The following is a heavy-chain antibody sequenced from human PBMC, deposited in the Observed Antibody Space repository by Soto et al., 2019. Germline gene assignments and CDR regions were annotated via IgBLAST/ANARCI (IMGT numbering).Heavy chain of an antibody. CDR2: IWYDGSNK. CDR1: GFTFSSYG. D-gene: IGHD5-18*01. CDR3: AKGPEVDTAMVTSVY. J-gene: IGHJ4*02. Sequence: GGSLRLSCAASGFTFSSYGMHWVRQAPGKGLEWVAVIWYDGSNKYYADSVKGRFTISRDNSKNTLYLQMNSLRAEDTAVYYCAKGPEVDTAMVTSVYWGQGTLVTVSS. V-gene: IGHV3-33*06.